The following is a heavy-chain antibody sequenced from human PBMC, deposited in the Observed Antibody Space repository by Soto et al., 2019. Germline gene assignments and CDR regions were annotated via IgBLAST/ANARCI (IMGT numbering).Heavy chain of an antibody. CDR3: ARGWGRIFDY. CDR2: INHSGST. J-gene: IGHJ4*02. CDR1: GGSFSGYY. V-gene: IGHV4-34*01. D-gene: IGHD7-27*01. Sequence: QVQLQQWGAGLLKPSETLSLTCAVYGGSFSGYYWNWIRQPPGKGLEWIGEINHSGSTNYNPSLTXRVTLSVDTSKNQFSLKLSSVTAADTAVYYCARGWGRIFDYWGQGTLVTVSS.